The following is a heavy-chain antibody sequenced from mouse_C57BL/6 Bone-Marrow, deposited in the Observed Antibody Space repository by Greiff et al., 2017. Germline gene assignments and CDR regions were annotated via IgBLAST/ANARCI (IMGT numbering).Heavy chain of an antibody. CDR1: GFNIKDDS. Sequence: VQLQQSGAELVRPGASVKLSCTASGFNIKDDSMHWVQQRPEQGLEWIGWIDPENGDTEYASKFQGQATITADPSSNTAYLQLSRLTSEDTAVYYCTTVNCCVRPAWCAYWGQGTLVTVSA. CDR3: TTVNCCVRPAWCAY. V-gene: IGHV14-4*01. CDR2: IDPENGDT. J-gene: IGHJ3*01.